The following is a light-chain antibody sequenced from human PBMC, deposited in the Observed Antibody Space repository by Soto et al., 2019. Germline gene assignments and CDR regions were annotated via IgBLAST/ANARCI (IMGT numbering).Light chain of an antibody. CDR3: QQYNTYSRT. Sequence: DIQLTQSQSSLSASVGERVSLTCRASQSISTYLAWYQQKPGKAPKPLIYKASSLESGVPSRFSGSGSGAEFTLTISSLQPDDFATYYCQQYNTYSRTFGQGTKVDI. V-gene: IGKV1-5*03. CDR2: KAS. CDR1: QSISTY. J-gene: IGKJ1*01.